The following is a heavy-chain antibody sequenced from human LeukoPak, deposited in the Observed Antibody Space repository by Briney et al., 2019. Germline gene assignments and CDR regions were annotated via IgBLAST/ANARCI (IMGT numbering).Heavy chain of an antibody. J-gene: IGHJ3*02. CDR3: AKDEANWDAFDI. Sequence: PGGSLRLSCAASGYTFSSYAMSWVRQAPGKGLEWVSAISGSGGSTYYADSVKGRFTISRDNSKNTLYLQMNSLRAEDTAVYYCAKDEANWDAFDIWGQGTMVTVSS. V-gene: IGHV3-23*01. D-gene: IGHD7-27*01. CDR1: GYTFSSYA. CDR2: ISGSGGST.